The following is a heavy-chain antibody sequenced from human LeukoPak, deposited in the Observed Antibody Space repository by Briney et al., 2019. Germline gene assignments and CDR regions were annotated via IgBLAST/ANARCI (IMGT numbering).Heavy chain of an antibody. CDR1: GFIFKKYW. V-gene: IGHV3-7*01. CDR3: ARETPRRGETRDGYR. Sequence: GGSLRLSCAASGFIFKKYWMNWVRQVPGKGLECLTNIKEDGSEAYYADSVKGRFTISRDNPKNLLFLQINSLRVEDTAVYYCARETPRRGETRDGYRWGQGTVVTVSS. CDR2: IKEDGSEA. D-gene: IGHD5-24*01. J-gene: IGHJ4*02.